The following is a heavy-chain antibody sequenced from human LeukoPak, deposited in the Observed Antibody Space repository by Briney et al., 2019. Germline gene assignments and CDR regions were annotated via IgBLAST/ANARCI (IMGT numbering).Heavy chain of an antibody. CDR1: GYTFTVYY. CDR2: INPNSGGT. V-gene: IGHV1-2*02. Sequence: ASVKVSCKASGYTFTVYYMHWVRQAPGQGLEWMGWINPNSGGTNYAQKFQGRVTMTRDTSISTAYMELSRLRSDDTAVYYCARGRGVVHYYYYMDVWGKGTTVTVSS. D-gene: IGHD2-2*01. J-gene: IGHJ6*03. CDR3: ARGRGVVHYYYYMDV.